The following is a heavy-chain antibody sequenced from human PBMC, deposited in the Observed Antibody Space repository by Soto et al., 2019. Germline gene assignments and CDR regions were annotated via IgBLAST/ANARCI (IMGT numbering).Heavy chain of an antibody. Sequence: SVKVSCKASGGTFGSYAISWVRQAPGQGLEWMGGIIPIFGTANYAQKFQGRVTITADESTSTAYMELSSLRSEDTAVYYCARAGGNSHWFDPWGQGTLVTVSS. CDR3: ARAGGNSHWFDP. D-gene: IGHD2-21*02. CDR1: GGTFGSYA. J-gene: IGHJ5*02. V-gene: IGHV1-69*13. CDR2: IIPIFGTA.